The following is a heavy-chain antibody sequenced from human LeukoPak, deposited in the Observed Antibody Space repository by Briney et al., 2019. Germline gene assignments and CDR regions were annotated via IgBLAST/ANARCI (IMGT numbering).Heavy chain of an antibody. J-gene: IGHJ6*02. CDR3: ARVAVNPYYHGMDV. Sequence: ASVKVSCKASGYTFTSYDINWVRQATGQGLEWMGWMNPNSGNTGYAQKFQGRVTMTRNASISTAYMELSSLRSEDTAVYYCARVAVNPYYHGMDVWGQGTTVTVSS. CDR1: GYTFTSYD. D-gene: IGHD6-19*01. CDR2: MNPNSGNT. V-gene: IGHV1-8*01.